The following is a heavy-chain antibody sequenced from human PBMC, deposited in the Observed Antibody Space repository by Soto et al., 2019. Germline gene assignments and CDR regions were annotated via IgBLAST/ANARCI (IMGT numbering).Heavy chain of an antibody. CDR2: IYYRGNT. Sequence: PSETLSLTCTVSGGSISSDDYYWNWIRQRPGKGLEWIGNIYYRGNTNYNPSLKSRIIMSMDMSENQFSLKASDTAMYYCARQDVVVPAAIYGMDVWGQGTTVTVSS. CDR3: ARQDVVVPAAIYGMDV. CDR1: GGSISSDDYY. D-gene: IGHD2-2*02. V-gene: IGHV4-31*03. J-gene: IGHJ6*02.